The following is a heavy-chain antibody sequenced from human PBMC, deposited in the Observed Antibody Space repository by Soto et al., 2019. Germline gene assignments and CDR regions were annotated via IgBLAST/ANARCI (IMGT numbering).Heavy chain of an antibody. CDR1: GYSFTSYW. CDR3: ARWLRLGELSLSYYYYGMDV. D-gene: IGHD3-16*02. J-gene: IGHJ6*02. V-gene: IGHV5-10-1*01. Sequence: PGESLKISCKGSGYSFTSYWISWVRQMPGKGLEWMGRIDPSDSYTNYSPSFQGHVTISADKSISTACLQWSSLKASDTAMYYCARWLRLGELSLSYYYYGMDVWGQGTTVTVSS. CDR2: IDPSDSYT.